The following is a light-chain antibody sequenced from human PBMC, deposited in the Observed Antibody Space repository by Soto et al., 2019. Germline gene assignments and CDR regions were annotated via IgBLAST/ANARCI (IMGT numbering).Light chain of an antibody. CDR2: GNN. Sequence: QSVLTQPLSVSGAPGQRVTISCTGSSSNIGAGYDVHWYQQLPGTAPKLLIFGNNNRPSGVPDRFSGSKSGTSASLAITGLQAEDEADYYCQSYDSSVSGWVFGGGTKVPVL. CDR3: QSYDSSVSGWV. V-gene: IGLV1-40*01. CDR1: SSNIGAGYD. J-gene: IGLJ3*02.